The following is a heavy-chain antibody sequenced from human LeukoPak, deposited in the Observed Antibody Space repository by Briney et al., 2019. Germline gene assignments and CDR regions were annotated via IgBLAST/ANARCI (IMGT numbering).Heavy chain of an antibody. CDR1: GGTFSSYA. CDR2: IIPIFGTA. D-gene: IGHD2-2*01. J-gene: IGHJ3*02. Sequence: GASVKVSCKASGGTFSSYAISWVRQAPGQGLEWMGGIIPIFGTANYAQKFQGRVTITADESTSTAYMELSSLRSEDTAVYYCARVSSVVGAFDIWGQGTMVTVSS. CDR3: ARVSSVVGAFDI. V-gene: IGHV1-69*13.